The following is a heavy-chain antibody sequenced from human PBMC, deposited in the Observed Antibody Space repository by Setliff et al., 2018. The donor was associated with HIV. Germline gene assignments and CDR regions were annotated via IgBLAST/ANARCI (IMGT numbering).Heavy chain of an antibody. Sequence: ASVKVSCKASGYSFTSYGINWVRQAPGQGLEWMGWISPYNGNTDYTQNFQGRVTMTTDTSTSTVYMELRSLISDDTAVYYCARGVLITFGYQNWFDPWGQGTLVTVSS. V-gene: IGHV1-18*01. D-gene: IGHD3-16*01. J-gene: IGHJ5*02. CDR1: GYSFTSYG. CDR2: ISPYNGNT. CDR3: ARGVLITFGYQNWFDP.